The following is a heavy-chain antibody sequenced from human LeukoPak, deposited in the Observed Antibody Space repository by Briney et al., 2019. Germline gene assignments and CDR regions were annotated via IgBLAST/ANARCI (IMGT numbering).Heavy chain of an antibody. CDR3: ASRTQSGSYYD. CDR2: INPSSGGT. CDR1: GYTFTSYY. D-gene: IGHD1-26*01. Sequence: GASVKVSCKASGYTFTSYYMHWVRQAPGQGLEWMGWINPSSGGTNYAQKFQGRVTMTRDTSISTAYMELSRLRSDDTAVYYCASRTQSGSYYDWGQGTLVTVSS. V-gene: IGHV1-2*02. J-gene: IGHJ4*02.